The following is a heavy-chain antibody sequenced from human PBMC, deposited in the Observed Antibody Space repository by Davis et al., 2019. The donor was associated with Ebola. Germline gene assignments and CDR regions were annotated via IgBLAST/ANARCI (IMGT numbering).Heavy chain of an antibody. CDR3: ASLRRTITGMDDGFDI. J-gene: IGHJ3*02. V-gene: IGHV5-51*01. Sequence: GESLKISCKDSGNSFSSHWIGWVRQMPGKGLEWMGIIYTGDSDTRYSPSFRVQVTISADKSSKTAFLQWSSLKASDTAMYYCASLRRTITGMDDGFDIWGQGTMVTVSS. CDR2: IYTGDSDT. CDR1: GNSFSSHW. D-gene: IGHD7-27*01.